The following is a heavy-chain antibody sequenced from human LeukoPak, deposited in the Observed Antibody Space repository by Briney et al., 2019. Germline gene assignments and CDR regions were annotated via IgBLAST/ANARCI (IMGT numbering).Heavy chain of an antibody. D-gene: IGHD6-6*01. J-gene: IGHJ5*02. CDR1: GYTFTGYY. CDR3: ARDRIAARPFGWFDP. Sequence: GASVKVPCKASGYTFTGYYMHWVRQAPGQGLEWMGWINPNSGGTNYAQMFQGRVTMTRDTSISTAYMGLSRLRSDDTAVYYCARDRIAARPFGWFDPWGQGTLVTVSS. V-gene: IGHV1-2*02. CDR2: INPNSGGT.